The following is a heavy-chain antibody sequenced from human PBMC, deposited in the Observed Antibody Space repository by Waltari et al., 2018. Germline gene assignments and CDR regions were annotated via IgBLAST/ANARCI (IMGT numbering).Heavy chain of an antibody. V-gene: IGHV4-38-2*01. D-gene: IGHD3-3*01. J-gene: IGHJ5*02. CDR3: ARGQQRNYDFWSGYYPANWFDP. CDR1: GYSISSGYS. CDR2: FYHGGST. Sequence: QVQLQESGPGLVKPSETLSLTCAVSGYSISSGYSWGWIRQPPGKGLGWIGSFYHGGSTYYTPSLKSRVTISVDTPKNQFSLKLSSVTAADTAVYYCARGQQRNYDFWSGYYPANWFDPWGQGTLVTVSS.